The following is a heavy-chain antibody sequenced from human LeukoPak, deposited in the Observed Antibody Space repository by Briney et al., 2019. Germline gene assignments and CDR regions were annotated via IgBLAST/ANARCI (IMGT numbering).Heavy chain of an antibody. CDR3: ARRTDFDI. Sequence: SVTLSLTRTVAGGSITGYHWSWIRQPPGKGLEWIGYIYSSETTNYKPSLKSRVTISADTSKNQFSLKLTSVTAADTAIYYCARRTDFDIWGQGTMVTVSS. CDR1: GGSITGYH. J-gene: IGHJ3*02. V-gene: IGHV4-4*08. CDR2: IYSSETT. D-gene: IGHD3/OR15-3a*01.